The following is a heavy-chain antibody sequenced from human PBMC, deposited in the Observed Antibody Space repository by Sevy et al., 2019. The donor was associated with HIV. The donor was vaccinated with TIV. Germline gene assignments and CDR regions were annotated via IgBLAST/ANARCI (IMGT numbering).Heavy chain of an antibody. CDR3: AREKSCGGDCYYFDY. CDR1: GFTFDDYG. CDR2: IIGNGVLT. J-gene: IGHJ4*02. D-gene: IGHD2-21*02. V-gene: IGHV3-20*04. Sequence: GGSLRLSCAASGFTFDDYGMSWVLQAPGKGLEWVSAIIGNGVLTSYVESVRGRFTISRDNAKNSLYLQMNSLRADDTALYFCAREKSCGGDCYYFDYWGQGALVTVSS.